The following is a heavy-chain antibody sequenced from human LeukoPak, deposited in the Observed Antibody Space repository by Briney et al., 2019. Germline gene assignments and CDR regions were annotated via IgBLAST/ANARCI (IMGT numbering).Heavy chain of an antibody. CDR1: GFPFSRHW. J-gene: IGHJ4*02. V-gene: IGHV3-7*01. CDR2: IKEDGSEN. D-gene: IGHD6-6*01. CDR3: AAESSSSWEGH. Sequence: GGSLRLSCAASGFPFSRHWMSWVRQAPGKGLQWVANIKEDGSENYYVDSVKGRFTISRDNAKNSLYLQMNSLRAEDTAVYYCAAESSSSWEGHWGQGTLVTVSS.